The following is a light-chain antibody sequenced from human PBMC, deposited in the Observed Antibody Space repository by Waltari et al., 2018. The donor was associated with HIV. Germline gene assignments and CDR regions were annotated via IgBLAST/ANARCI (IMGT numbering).Light chain of an antibody. Sequence: SQSVGSSYLAWYQQKPGQAPRLLIYGASTRATGIPDRFSGSGSGTDFTLTISRLEPEDFAVYYCQQYGSSPWTFGQGTKVEIK. CDR2: GAS. CDR1: QSVGSSY. J-gene: IGKJ1*01. CDR3: QQYGSSPWT. V-gene: IGKV3-20*01.